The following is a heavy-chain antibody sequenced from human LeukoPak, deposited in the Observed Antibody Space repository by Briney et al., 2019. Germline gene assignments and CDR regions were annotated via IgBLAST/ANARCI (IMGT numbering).Heavy chain of an antibody. V-gene: IGHV4-59*01. Sequence: PSETLSLTCTVSGGSISTYYWSWIRQPPEKGLEWIGYIYYSGNSNYNPSLKSRVTISVDTSKNQFSLKLSSVTAADTAVYYCAGLGASGNGYLSWFDPWGQRTLVTVSS. CDR2: IYYSGNS. CDR3: AGLGASGNGYLSWFDP. CDR1: GGSISTYY. J-gene: IGHJ5*02. D-gene: IGHD3-22*01.